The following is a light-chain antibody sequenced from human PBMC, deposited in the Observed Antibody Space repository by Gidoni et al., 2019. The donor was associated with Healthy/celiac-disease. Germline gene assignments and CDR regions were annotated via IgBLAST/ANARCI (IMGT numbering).Light chain of an antibody. V-gene: IGLV2-14*03. J-gene: IGLJ2*01. CDR3: SSCTSSSTQVV. CDR1: SSDVGGYNY. CDR2: HVS. Sequence: QSAPTQPASVSASSGQSITISCTGTSSDVGGYNYVSWYQQHPGKATKLMINHVSNRPSGVSNRFSGSKSGNTASLTISGLQAEDEADYYCSSCTSSSTQVVFGGGTKLTVL.